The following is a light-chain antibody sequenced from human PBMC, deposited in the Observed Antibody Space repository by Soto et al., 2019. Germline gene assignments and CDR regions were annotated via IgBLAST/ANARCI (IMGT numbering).Light chain of an antibody. Sequence: QSVLTPPASVSGSPGQSITISCTGTSSDVGTYNYVSWYQLHPGKAPKLMVYEVSNRPSGVSNRFSGSKSGNTASVTISGLQVEYVADYHCSSYRSSSTYVYGTGTKVTGL. CDR2: EVS. V-gene: IGLV2-14*01. CDR1: SSDVGTYNY. J-gene: IGLJ1*01. CDR3: SSYRSSSTYV.